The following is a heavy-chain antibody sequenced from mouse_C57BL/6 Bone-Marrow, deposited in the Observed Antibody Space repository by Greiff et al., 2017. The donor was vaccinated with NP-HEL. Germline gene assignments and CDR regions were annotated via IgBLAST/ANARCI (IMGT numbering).Heavy chain of an antibody. V-gene: IGHV1-55*01. CDR2: IYPGSGST. D-gene: IGHD2-1*01. J-gene: IGHJ2*01. CDR1: GYTFTSYW. Sequence: QVQLQQPGAELVKPGASVQMSCKASGYTFTSYWITWVKQRPGQGLEWIGDIYPGSGSTNYNEKFKSKATLTVDTSSSTAYMQLSSLTSEDSAVYYCARWGNGNPLDYWGQGTTLTVSS. CDR3: ARWGNGNPLDY.